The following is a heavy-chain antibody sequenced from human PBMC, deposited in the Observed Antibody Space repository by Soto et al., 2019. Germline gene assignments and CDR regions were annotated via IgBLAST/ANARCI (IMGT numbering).Heavy chain of an antibody. D-gene: IGHD6-19*01. J-gene: IGHJ4*02. CDR1: GFTFSSYA. CDR3: AKDRNLGAIAVAGYYFDY. V-gene: IGHV3-23*01. Sequence: EVQLLESGGGLVQPGGSLRLSCAASGFTFSSYAMSWVRQAPGKGLEWVSAISGSGGSIGYADSVKGRFTISRDNAKNSLYLQMNSLRAEDTALYYCAKDRNLGAIAVAGYYFDYWGQGTLVTVSS. CDR2: ISGSGGSI.